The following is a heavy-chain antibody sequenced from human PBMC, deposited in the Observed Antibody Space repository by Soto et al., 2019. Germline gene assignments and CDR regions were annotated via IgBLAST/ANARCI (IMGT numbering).Heavy chain of an antibody. CDR3: ARLHYIGYDYFFGYFDY. D-gene: IGHD5-12*01. CDR1: GYSFTSHW. J-gene: IGHJ4*02. Sequence: EVQLVQSGAEVKKPGESLQISCKGSGYSFTSHWIGWVRQMPGKGLEWMGIIYPGDSDTRYSPSFQGQVTISADKSISTAYLQWSSLKASDTAMYYCARLHYIGYDYFFGYFDYWGQGTLVTVSS. V-gene: IGHV5-51*03. CDR2: IYPGDSDT.